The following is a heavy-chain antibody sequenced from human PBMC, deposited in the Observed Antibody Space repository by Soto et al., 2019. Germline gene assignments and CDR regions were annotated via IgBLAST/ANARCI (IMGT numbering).Heavy chain of an antibody. J-gene: IGHJ4*02. D-gene: IGHD4-17*01. V-gene: IGHV2-5*02. CDR1: GFSLSTSGVG. CDR3: AHRHGAPGYFDY. Sequence: QITLKESGPTLVKPTQTLTLTCTFSGFSLSTSGVGVGWIRQPPGKALEWLALIYWDDDKRFSPSLKSRLTINKDTSKNQVVLTMTNIDPVDTATYYCAHRHGAPGYFDYWGEGTLVTVAS. CDR2: IYWDDDK.